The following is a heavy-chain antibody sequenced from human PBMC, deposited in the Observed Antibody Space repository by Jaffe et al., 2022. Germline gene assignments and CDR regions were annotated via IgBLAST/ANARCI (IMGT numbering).Heavy chain of an antibody. Sequence: QVQLQESGPGLVKPSQTLSLTCTVSGGSISSGSYYWSWIRQPAGKGLEWIGRIYTSGSTNYNPSLKSRVTISVDTSKNQFSLKLSSVTAADTAVYYCARSITMIAYDAFDIWGQGTMVTVSS. J-gene: IGHJ3*02. CDR1: GGSISSGSYY. D-gene: IGHD3-22*01. V-gene: IGHV4-61*02. CDR3: ARSITMIAYDAFDI. CDR2: IYTSGST.